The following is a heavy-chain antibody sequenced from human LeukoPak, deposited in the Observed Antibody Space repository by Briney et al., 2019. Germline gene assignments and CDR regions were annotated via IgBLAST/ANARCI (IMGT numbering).Heavy chain of an antibody. J-gene: IGHJ5*02. CDR1: GFTFSSYA. Sequence: AGGPLRLSCAASGFTFSSYAMSWVRQAPGKGLEWVSAISAGGVSTYYADSVKGRFTISRDNSKNTLYLQMNSLRAEDTAVYYCAKGAGTDRTWGQGTLVTVSS. V-gene: IGHV3-23*01. CDR3: AKGAGTDRT. CDR2: ISAGGVST.